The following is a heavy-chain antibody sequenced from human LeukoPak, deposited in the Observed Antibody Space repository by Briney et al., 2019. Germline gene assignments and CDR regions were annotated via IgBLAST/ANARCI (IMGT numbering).Heavy chain of an antibody. CDR1: GDSISTTDYY. V-gene: IGHV4-39*01. D-gene: IGHD6-19*01. Sequence: SETLSLTCTVSGDSISTTDYYWAWIRQPPGKGLEWIGSIYYDGSTYYTPSLKSRVTISVDTSKNQFSLKVSPVTAADTAVYYCARHSVSGADDYWGQGTLVTVSS. J-gene: IGHJ4*02. CDR2: IYYDGST. CDR3: ARHSVSGADDY.